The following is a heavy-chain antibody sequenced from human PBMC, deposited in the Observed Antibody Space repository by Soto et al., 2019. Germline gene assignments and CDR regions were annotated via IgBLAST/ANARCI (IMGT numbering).Heavy chain of an antibody. CDR1: GDSITRNY. J-gene: IGHJ5*02. Sequence: SETLSLTCSVSGDSITRNYWSWIRQPPGKGLEWIANIYYSGSTYYNPSLKSRVTISVDTSKNQFSLKLSSVTAADTAVYYCARSIDPWGQGTLVTVSS. CDR3: ARSIDP. V-gene: IGHV4-59*12. CDR2: IYYSGST.